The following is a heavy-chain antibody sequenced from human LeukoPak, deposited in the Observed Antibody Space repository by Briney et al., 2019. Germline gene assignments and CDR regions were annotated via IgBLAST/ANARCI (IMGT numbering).Heavy chain of an antibody. Sequence: GGSLRLSCAASGFTFSSYAMSWVRQAPGKGLEWVSAISGSGGSTYYADSVKGRFTISRDNSKNTLYLQMNSLRAEDTAVYYCANTHYYDSSGYYLGVYWGQGTLVTVFS. CDR2: ISGSGGST. D-gene: IGHD3-22*01. V-gene: IGHV3-23*01. CDR3: ANTHYYDSSGYYLGVY. J-gene: IGHJ4*02. CDR1: GFTFSSYA.